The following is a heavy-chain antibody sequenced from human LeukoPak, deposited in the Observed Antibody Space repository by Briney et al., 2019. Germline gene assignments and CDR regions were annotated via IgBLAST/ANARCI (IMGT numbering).Heavy chain of an antibody. CDR1: GFTFSGYA. CDR3: AKVTGGDMITYGGLDY. Sequence: PGGSLRLSCAASGFTFSGYAMSWVRRAPGKGLEWVSAIIGSGDTTYYAASVKGRLTISRDNSKNTLYLQMNSLRAEDTAVYYCAKVTGGDMITYGGLDYWGQGTLVTVSS. D-gene: IGHD3-16*01. V-gene: IGHV3-23*01. J-gene: IGHJ4*02. CDR2: IIGSGDTT.